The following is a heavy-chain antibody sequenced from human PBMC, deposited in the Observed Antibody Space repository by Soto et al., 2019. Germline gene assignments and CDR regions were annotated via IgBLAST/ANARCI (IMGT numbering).Heavy chain of an antibody. CDR2: IYYSGST. J-gene: IGHJ5*01. V-gene: IGHV4-39*01. CDR1: GGSISSSSYY. Sequence: QLQLQESGPGLVKPSETLSLTCTVSGGSISSSSYYWGWIRQPPGKGLEWIGRIYYSGSTYYNPALKSRVTIPVHTSKNKFSINLSSVTAADAAVYYCASSKVPWGQGTLVTVSS. CDR3: ASSKVP.